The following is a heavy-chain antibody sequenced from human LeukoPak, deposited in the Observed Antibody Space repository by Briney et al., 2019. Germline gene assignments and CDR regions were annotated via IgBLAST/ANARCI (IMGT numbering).Heavy chain of an antibody. Sequence: SETLSLTCTVSGGSFGLYHWSWIRQPPGTGLEWIGYIFYNGSTKYNISLKSRLTISIDTSRNQFSLKLSSVTAADTAVYYCARDRAAGSDWLDPWGQGTLVTVSS. V-gene: IGHV4-59*01. D-gene: IGHD3-10*01. CDR1: GGSFGLYH. CDR3: ARDRAAGSDWLDP. CDR2: IFYNGST. J-gene: IGHJ5*02.